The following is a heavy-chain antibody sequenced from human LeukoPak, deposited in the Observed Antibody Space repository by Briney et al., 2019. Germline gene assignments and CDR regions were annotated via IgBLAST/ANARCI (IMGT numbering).Heavy chain of an antibody. CDR1: GFTFSSYG. Sequence: PGGSLRLSCAASGFTFSSYGMHWVRQAPGKGLEWVAVISYDGSNKYYADSAKGRFTISRDNSKNTLYLQMNSLRAEDTAVYYCAKDVTTVTTWGPTDYWGQGTLVTVSS. J-gene: IGHJ4*02. V-gene: IGHV3-30*18. D-gene: IGHD4-17*01. CDR3: AKDVTTVTTWGPTDY. CDR2: ISYDGSNK.